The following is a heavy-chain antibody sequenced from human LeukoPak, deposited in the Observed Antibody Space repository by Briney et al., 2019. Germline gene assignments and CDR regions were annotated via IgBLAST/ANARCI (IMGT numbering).Heavy chain of an antibody. J-gene: IGHJ6*04. CDR2: INPGGDNT. D-gene: IGHD1-26*01. Sequence: ASVKVSCKASGYTFTNYYIHWVRQAPGQGLEWMGLINPGGDNTDYAQNFQGRVTMTRDMSTSTAYMELSSLRSEDTAVYYCAADLGFGSGWELLRPYTMDVWGKGTTVTISS. CDR1: GYTFTNYY. CDR3: AADLGFGSGWELLRPYTMDV. V-gene: IGHV1-46*01.